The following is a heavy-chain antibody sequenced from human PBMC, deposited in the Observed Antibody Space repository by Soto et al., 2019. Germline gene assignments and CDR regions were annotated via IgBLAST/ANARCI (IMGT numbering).Heavy chain of an antibody. D-gene: IGHD5-18*01. CDR3: AKVGFPYSYGYLFYY. Sequence: PGESLKISCKASGYIFTTYWIAWVRQMPGKGLEWIGIINPTDSDTRYSPSFQGQVTISADKSISTTLYLQMNSLRVEDTAVYYCAKVGFPYSYGYLFYYWGQGTLVTVSS. V-gene: IGHV5-51*01. CDR2: INPTDSDT. J-gene: IGHJ4*02. CDR1: GYIFTTYW.